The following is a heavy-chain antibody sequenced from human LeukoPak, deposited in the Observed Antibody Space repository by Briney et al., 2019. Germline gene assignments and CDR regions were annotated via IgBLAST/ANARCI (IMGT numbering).Heavy chain of an antibody. Sequence: SETLSLTCTVSGGSISNYYWSWIRQPPGKGLEWIGYIYYSGNTKYNPSLRSRVSISVDTSKNHFSLRLNSVTPEDTAVYYCARDSGSYYRAYYFDYWGQGTLVTVSS. CDR2: IYYSGNT. V-gene: IGHV4-59*12. CDR3: ARDSGSYYRAYYFDY. J-gene: IGHJ4*02. D-gene: IGHD1-26*01. CDR1: GGSISNYY.